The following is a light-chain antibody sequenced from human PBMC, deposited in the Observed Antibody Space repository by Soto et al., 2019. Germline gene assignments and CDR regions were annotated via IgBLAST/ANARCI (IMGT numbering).Light chain of an antibody. CDR2: DTS. Sequence: EIVMTQSPATLSVSPGERATLSCRASQSVSIKLAWYQQKPGQAPRLLIYDTSTRATGIPARFSGSGSGTDFTLTISSLEPEDFAVYYCQQRSNWPPRGTFGGGTKVDIK. CDR3: QQRSNWPPRGT. V-gene: IGKV3-11*01. J-gene: IGKJ4*01. CDR1: QSVSIK.